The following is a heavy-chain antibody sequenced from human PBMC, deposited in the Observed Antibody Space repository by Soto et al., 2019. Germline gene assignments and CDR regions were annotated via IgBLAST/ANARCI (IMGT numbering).Heavy chain of an antibody. V-gene: IGHV1-69*02. Sequence: ASVKVSCKASGGTFSSYTISWVRQAPGQGLEWMGRIIPILGIANYAQKFQGRVTITADKSTSTAYMELSSLRSEDTAVYYCARLGEKGSGSLNLQFDYWGQGTLVTVSS. J-gene: IGHJ4*02. CDR3: ARLGEKGSGSLNLQFDY. CDR1: GGTFSSYT. D-gene: IGHD3-10*01. CDR2: IIPILGIA.